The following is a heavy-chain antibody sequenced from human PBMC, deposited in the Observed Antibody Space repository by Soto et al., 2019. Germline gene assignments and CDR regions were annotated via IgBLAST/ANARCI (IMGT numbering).Heavy chain of an antibody. J-gene: IGHJ4*02. Sequence: SETLSLTCTVSGGSISSYYWSWIRQPPGKGLEWIGYIYYSGSTNYNPSLTSRVTISVDTSKNQFSLKLSSVTAADTAVYSCARVKATSSYYDILTGYLYFDYWGQGTLVTVSS. V-gene: IGHV4-59*01. D-gene: IGHD3-9*01. CDR1: GGSISSYY. CDR2: IYYSGST. CDR3: ARVKATSSYYDILTGYLYFDY.